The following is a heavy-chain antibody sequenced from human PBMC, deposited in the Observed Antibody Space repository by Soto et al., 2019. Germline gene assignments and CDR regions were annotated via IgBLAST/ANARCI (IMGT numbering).Heavy chain of an antibody. D-gene: IGHD2-15*01. CDR2: INSDGSST. V-gene: IGHV3-74*01. J-gene: IGHJ6*02. CDR1: GFTFSSYW. CDR3: ARVVDCSGGSSTACSYYYYYGMDV. Sequence: GGSLRLSCAASGFTFSSYWMHWVRQAPGKGLVWVSRINSDGSSTSYADSVKGRFTISRDNAKNTLYLQMNSLRAEDTAVYYCARVVDCSGGSSTACSYYYYYGMDVWGQGTTVTVSS.